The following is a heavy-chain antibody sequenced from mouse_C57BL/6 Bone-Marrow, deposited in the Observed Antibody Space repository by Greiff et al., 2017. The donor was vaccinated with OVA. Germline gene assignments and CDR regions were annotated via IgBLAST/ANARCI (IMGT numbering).Heavy chain of an antibody. V-gene: IGHV14-3*01. J-gene: IGHJ4*01. CDR1: GFNIKNTY. D-gene: IGHD2-2*01. Sequence: VHVKQSVAELVRPGASVKLSCTASGFNIKNTYMHWVKQRPEQGLEWIGRIDPANGNTKYAPKFQGKATITADTSSNTAYLQLSSLTSEDTAIYYCASMVTTRNYAMDYWGQGTSVTVSS. CDR3: ASMVTTRNYAMDY. CDR2: IDPANGNT.